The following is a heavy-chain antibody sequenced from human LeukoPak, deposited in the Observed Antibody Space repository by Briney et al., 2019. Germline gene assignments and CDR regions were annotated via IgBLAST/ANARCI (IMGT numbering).Heavy chain of an antibody. Sequence: GASVKVSCKASGYTFTSYGISWVRQAPGQGLEWMGWISAYNGNTNYAQKLQGRVTMTTDTSTSTAYMELRSLRSDDTAVYYCARVVGTDDRSYFDLWGRGTLVTVSS. V-gene: IGHV1-18*01. J-gene: IGHJ2*01. CDR1: GYTFTSYG. CDR2: ISAYNGNT. D-gene: IGHD1-14*01. CDR3: ARVVGTDDRSYFDL.